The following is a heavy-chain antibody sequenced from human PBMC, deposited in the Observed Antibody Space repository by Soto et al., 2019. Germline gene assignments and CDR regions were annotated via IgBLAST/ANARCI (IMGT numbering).Heavy chain of an antibody. Sequence: QVQLVQSGAEVKKPGSSVKVSCKASGGTFSSYAISWVRQAPGQGLEWMGGLIPIFGTAYYAQKFQGRVTIPADESTGTAKLELRSLSSEDTAVYCCAAPNRLFRSGSDRKAYYYYGMDVWGQWTKVTVSS. CDR2: LIPIFGTA. D-gene: IGHD3-3*01. CDR1: GGTFSSYA. J-gene: IGHJ6*01. V-gene: IGHV1-69*01. CDR3: AAPNRLFRSGSDRKAYYYYGMDV.